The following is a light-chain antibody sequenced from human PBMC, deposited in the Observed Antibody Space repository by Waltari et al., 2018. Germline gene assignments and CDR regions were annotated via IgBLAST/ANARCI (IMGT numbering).Light chain of an antibody. CDR1: QRVSRA. J-gene: IGKJ1*01. Sequence: CRASQRVSRALAWYQQKPGQAPRLLIFGASNRATGIPDRFSGSGSETDFSLTISRLEPEDFAVYYCQHYVRLPVTFGRGTKVEIK. CDR3: QHYVRLPVT. CDR2: GAS. V-gene: IGKV3-20*01.